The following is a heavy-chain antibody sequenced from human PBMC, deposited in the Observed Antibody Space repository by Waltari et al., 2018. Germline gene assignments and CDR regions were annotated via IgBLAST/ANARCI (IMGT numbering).Heavy chain of an antibody. CDR2: ISSSTTYI. Sequence: EVQLVESGGGLVQPGGSLGLSCGASGFSFSSYSMNWVRQAPGKGLEWVSSISSSTTYIHYADSVKGRFTISRDNAKNSLYLQMNSLRVEDTAVYYCVSGGWGFYFDYWGQGTVVTVSS. CDR1: GFSFSSYS. J-gene: IGHJ4*02. CDR3: VSGGWGFYFDY. V-gene: IGHV3-21*01. D-gene: IGHD7-27*01.